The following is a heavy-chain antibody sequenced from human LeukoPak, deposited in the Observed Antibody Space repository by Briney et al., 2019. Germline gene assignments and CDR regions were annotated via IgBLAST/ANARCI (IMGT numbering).Heavy chain of an antibody. CDR3: ARARGVVPYY. V-gene: IGHV1-46*01. J-gene: IGHJ4*02. Sequence: ASVKLSFKSSGYTFTSYYMHWGRQPPGQGLEWMGIINPSRGSTSYAQKFQGRGSMTRDMSTSTVCMELSSLRSEDPAVYYCARARGVVPYYWGQGTLVTVSS. CDR2: INPSRGST. D-gene: IGHD2-15*01. CDR1: GYTFTSYY.